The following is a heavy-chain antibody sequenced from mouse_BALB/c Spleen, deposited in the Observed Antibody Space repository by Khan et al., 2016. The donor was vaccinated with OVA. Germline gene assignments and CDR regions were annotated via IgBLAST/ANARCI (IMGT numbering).Heavy chain of an antibody. Sequence: QVQLQQSGAELVKAGASVKMSCKASGYTFTSYWMHWVKQRLGQGLEWFAETNPTNGRTYYNEKFTSKATLTVDKSSSTAYMLLSGPTFEDSAVYYCARIKKIVATYVDYWGQGTTLTVSS. J-gene: IGHJ2*01. CDR1: GYTFTSYW. CDR3: ARIKKIVATYVDY. D-gene: IGHD1-1*01. CDR2: TNPTNGRT. V-gene: IGHV1S81*02.